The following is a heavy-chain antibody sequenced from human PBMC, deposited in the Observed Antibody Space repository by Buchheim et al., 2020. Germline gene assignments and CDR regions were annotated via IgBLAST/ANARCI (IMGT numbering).Heavy chain of an antibody. CDR3: ASFSVWFGKRIDY. CDR2: ISYDGSNK. Sequence: QVQLVESGGGVVQPGRSLRLSCAASGFTFSSYAMHWVRQAPGKGLEWVAVISYDGSNKYYADSVKGRFTISRDNSKNTLYLQMNSLRAEDTAVYYCASFSVWFGKRIDYWGQGTL. V-gene: IGHV3-30-3*01. CDR1: GFTFSSYA. J-gene: IGHJ4*02. D-gene: IGHD3-10*01.